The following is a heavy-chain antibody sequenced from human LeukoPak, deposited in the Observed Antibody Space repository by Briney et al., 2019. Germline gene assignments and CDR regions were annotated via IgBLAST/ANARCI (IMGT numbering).Heavy chain of an antibody. D-gene: IGHD2/OR15-2a*01. CDR1: GYSISSGYY. Sequence: SETLSLTCTVSGYSISSGYYWGWIRQPPGKGLEWIGSIYHSGSTYYNPSLKSRVTISVDTSKNQFSLKLSSVTAADTAVYYCARDTTRHYGDYFDYWGQGTLVTVSS. J-gene: IGHJ4*02. CDR3: ARDTTRHYGDYFDY. V-gene: IGHV4-38-2*02. CDR2: IYHSGST.